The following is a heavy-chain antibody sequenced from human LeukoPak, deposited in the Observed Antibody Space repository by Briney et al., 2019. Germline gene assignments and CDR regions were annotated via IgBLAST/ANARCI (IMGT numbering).Heavy chain of an antibody. CDR2: ISYHTSDK. J-gene: IGHJ4*02. Sequence: GGSLRLSCAASGFSFSNYGMHWFRQAPGKGLEWVASISYHTSDKFYADSVKGRFTISRDNSLDTPYLQMNSLRAEDTAIYYCAKPTTVTTSYYFDYWGQGTLVTVSS. V-gene: IGHV3-30*18. CDR3: AKPTTVTTSYYFDY. CDR1: GFSFSNYG. D-gene: IGHD4-17*01.